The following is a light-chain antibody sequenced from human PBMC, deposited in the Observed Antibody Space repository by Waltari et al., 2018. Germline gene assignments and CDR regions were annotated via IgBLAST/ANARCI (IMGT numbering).Light chain of an antibody. CDR2: GAS. V-gene: IGKV3-20*01. CDR3: QHYGTSPET. Sequence: EIVLTQSPGTLSLSPGERATLSCRASQTVTSNYLAWYQQQKPGQAPRLLIYGASNRATGIPGRFSGSGSGTDFTLTISSLEPEDFAVYYCQHYGTSPETFGQGTKLQIK. J-gene: IGKJ2*01. CDR1: QTVTSNY.